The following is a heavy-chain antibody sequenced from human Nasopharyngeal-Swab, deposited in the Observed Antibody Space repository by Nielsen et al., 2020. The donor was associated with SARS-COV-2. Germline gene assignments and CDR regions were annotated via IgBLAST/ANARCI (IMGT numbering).Heavy chain of an antibody. V-gene: IGHV1-69*01. Sequence: WVRQAPGQGLEWMGGIIPIFGTANYAQKFQGRVTITADESTSTVYMELSSLRSEDTAVYYCARVFRWGAFDYWGQGTLVTVSS. D-gene: IGHD3-16*01. CDR3: ARVFRWGAFDY. J-gene: IGHJ4*02. CDR2: IIPIFGTA.